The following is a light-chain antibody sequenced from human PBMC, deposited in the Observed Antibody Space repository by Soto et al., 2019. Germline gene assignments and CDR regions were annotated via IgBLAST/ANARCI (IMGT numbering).Light chain of an antibody. CDR1: SSDIGAYDS. Sequence: QSALTQPASVSGSPGQSITIPCTGTSSDIGAYDSVSWYQQHPGKAPKLMIYDVANRPSGVSDRFSGSKSGNTASLTISGLQAEDEAVYYCSSYTTISTLVFGGGTQLTVL. CDR3: SSYTTISTLV. V-gene: IGLV2-14*03. CDR2: DVA. J-gene: IGLJ2*01.